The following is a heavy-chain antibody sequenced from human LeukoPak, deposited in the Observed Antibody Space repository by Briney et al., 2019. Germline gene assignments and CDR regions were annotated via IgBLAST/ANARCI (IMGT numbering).Heavy chain of an antibody. V-gene: IGHV4-59*01. CDR3: ARVAAGQFDY. CDR2: IYYSEST. Sequence: TSETLSLTCTVSGGSISSYYWSWIRQPPGKGLEWIGYIYYSESTNYNPSLKSRVTISVDTSKNQFSLKLSSVTAADTAVYYCARVAAGQFDYWGQGTLVTVSS. CDR1: GGSISSYY. J-gene: IGHJ4*02. D-gene: IGHD6-13*01.